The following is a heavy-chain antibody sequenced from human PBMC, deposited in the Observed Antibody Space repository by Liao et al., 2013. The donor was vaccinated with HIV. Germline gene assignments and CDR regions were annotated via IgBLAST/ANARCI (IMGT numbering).Heavy chain of an antibody. CDR1: GGSITGHY. J-gene: IGHJ4*02. V-gene: IGHV4-59*11. CDR2: IYYTGNT. Sequence: QVQLQESGSGLVKPSETLSLTCTVSGGSITGHYWSWIRQTPGKGLEWIGYIYYTGNTNYNPSLKGRATISIDTSKNQFSLELSSATAADTAVYYCSRGGSGYYFDYWGQGRLVSVTA. CDR3: SRGGSGYYFDY. D-gene: IGHD2-15*01.